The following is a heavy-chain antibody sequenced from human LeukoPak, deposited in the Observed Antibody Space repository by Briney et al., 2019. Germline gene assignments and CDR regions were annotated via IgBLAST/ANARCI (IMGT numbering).Heavy chain of an antibody. Sequence: PGGSLRLSCAASGFSLSDYGISWARQAPGKGLEWISYITTNSPKFYADSVRGRIANSRDNDKNSVYLPMNSLRDEDTAVYYCTRGRYQFLGPNDSWGQGSLVTVSS. D-gene: IGHD2/OR15-2a*01. CDR1: GFSLSDYG. V-gene: IGHV3-48*02. J-gene: IGHJ4*02. CDR3: TRGRYQFLGPNDS. CDR2: ITTNSPK.